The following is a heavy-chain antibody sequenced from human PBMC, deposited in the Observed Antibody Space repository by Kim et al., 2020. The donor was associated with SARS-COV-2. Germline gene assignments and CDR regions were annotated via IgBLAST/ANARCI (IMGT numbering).Heavy chain of an antibody. CDR2: ISSSSSYI. CDR3: ARDGQHSSSWYYFDY. CDR1: GFTFSSYS. Sequence: GGSLRLSCAASGFTFSSYSMNWVRQAPGKGLEWVSSISSSSSYIYYADSVKGRFTISRDNAKNSLYLQMNSLRAEDTAVYYCARDGQHSSSWYYFDYWGQGTLVTVSS. J-gene: IGHJ4*02. D-gene: IGHD6-13*01. V-gene: IGHV3-21*01.